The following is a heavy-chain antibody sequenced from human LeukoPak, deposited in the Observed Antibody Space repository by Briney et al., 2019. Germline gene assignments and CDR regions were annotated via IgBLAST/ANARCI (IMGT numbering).Heavy chain of an antibody. CDR2: INHSGST. V-gene: IGHV4-34*01. CDR1: GGSYSGYY. D-gene: IGHD2-15*01. CDR3: ARSCSGGSCYSNAFDI. Sequence: SETLTLTYAVYGGSYSGYYWSWIRQPPGKVLEWIGEINHSGSTNYNPSLKSRVTISVDTSKNQFSLKLSSVTAADTAVYYCARSCSGGSCYSNAFDIWGQGTMVTVSS. J-gene: IGHJ3*02.